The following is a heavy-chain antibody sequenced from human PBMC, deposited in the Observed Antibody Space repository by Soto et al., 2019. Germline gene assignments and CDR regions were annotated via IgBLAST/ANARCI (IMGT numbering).Heavy chain of an antibody. CDR1: GFAFRSYN. J-gene: IGHJ4*02. V-gene: IGHV3-21*01. Sequence: EVQLVESGGGLVKPGGSLTLSCAASGFAFRSYNMNWVRQAPGKVLEWVASISSGSSNIYYADSVKGRFTISRDNAKNSLFLQMDSLRAEDSAVYYCASATVVAATFDFWSQGTLVTVSS. CDR3: ASATVVAATFDF. CDR2: ISSGSSNI. D-gene: IGHD2-15*01.